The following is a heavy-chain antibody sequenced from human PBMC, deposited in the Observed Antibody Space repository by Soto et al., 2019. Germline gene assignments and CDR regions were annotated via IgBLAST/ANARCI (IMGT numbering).Heavy chain of an antibody. V-gene: IGHV3-21*01. CDR2: ISSSSSYI. J-gene: IGHJ4*02. Sequence: EVQLVESGGGLVKPGGSLRLSCAASGFTFSSYSMNWVRQAPGKGLEWVSSISSSSSYIYYADSVKGRFTISRDNANNSRYLQMNSLRAEDTAVYYCAGTIVATLMDYWGQGTLVTVSS. CDR1: GFTFSSYS. D-gene: IGHD5-12*01. CDR3: AGTIVATLMDY.